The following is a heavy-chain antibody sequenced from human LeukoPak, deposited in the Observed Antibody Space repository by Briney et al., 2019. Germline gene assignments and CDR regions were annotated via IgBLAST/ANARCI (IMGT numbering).Heavy chain of an antibody. CDR3: ARADSSSWSDAFDI. CDR2: IIPIFGTA. V-gene: IGHV1-69*13. CDR1: GYTFTNYG. J-gene: IGHJ3*02. Sequence: GATVKVSCKASGYTFTNYGISWVRQAPGQGLEWMGGIIPIFGTANYAQKFQGRVTITADESTSTAYMELSSLRSEDTAVYYCARADSSSWSDAFDIWGQGTMVTVSS. D-gene: IGHD6-13*01.